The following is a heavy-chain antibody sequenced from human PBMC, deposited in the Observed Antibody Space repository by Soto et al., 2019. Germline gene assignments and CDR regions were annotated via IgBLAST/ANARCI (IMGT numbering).Heavy chain of an antibody. Sequence: QVQLVESGGGVVQPGRSLRLSCEASGFTFSGYGMHWVRQAPGKGLEWVAVISYYGTNEYYEDSVKGRFTISRDNSKNSLNFQMNRLRIEDMDVYFRAKESLSGSYSKHNWRQETQVTVSS. CDR1: GFTFSGYG. J-gene: IGHJ4*02. CDR2: ISYYGTNE. D-gene: IGHD1-26*01. CDR3: AKESLSGSYSKHN. V-gene: IGHV3-30*18.